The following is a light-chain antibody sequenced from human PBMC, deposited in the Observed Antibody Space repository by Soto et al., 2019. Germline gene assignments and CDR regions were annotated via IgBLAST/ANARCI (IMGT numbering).Light chain of an antibody. CDR3: QQYNSYPET. J-gene: IGKJ1*01. CDR2: GAS. CDR1: QSVSSN. Sequence: EIVMTQSPATLSLSPGERATLSCRASQSVSSNLAWYKQKPGQAPRLLIYGASSRATGIPDRFSGSGSGTEFTLTISSLQPDDFETYYCQQYNSYPETFGQGTKVDIK. V-gene: IGKV3D-15*01.